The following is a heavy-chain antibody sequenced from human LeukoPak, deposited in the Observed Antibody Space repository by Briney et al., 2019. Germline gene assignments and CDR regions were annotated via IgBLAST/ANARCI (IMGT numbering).Heavy chain of an antibody. Sequence: ASVKVSCKASGYTFTSYDINWVRQATGQGLEWMGWMIPNSGNTGYAQKFQGRVTMTRNTSISTAYMELSSLRSEDTAVYYCAREGLGVAAADTYYYYGMDVWGQGTTVTVSS. CDR3: AREGLGVAAADTYYYYGMDV. CDR1: GYTFTSYD. V-gene: IGHV1-8*01. CDR2: MIPNSGNT. D-gene: IGHD6-13*01. J-gene: IGHJ6*02.